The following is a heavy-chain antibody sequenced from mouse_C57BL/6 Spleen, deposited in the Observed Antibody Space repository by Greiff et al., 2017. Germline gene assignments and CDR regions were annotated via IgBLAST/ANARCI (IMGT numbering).Heavy chain of an antibody. CDR2: IWSDGST. CDR1: GFSLTSYS. CDR3: ARHYYGSSYWYFDV. V-gene: IGHV2-6-1*01. Sequence: VQLQQSGPGLVAPSQSLSITCTVSGFSLTSYSVHWVRQPPGKGLEWLVVIWSDGSTNYNSALKSRLSISKDNSKSQVFLKMNSLQTDDTAMYYSARHYYGSSYWYFDVWGTGTTVTVSS. J-gene: IGHJ1*03. D-gene: IGHD1-1*01.